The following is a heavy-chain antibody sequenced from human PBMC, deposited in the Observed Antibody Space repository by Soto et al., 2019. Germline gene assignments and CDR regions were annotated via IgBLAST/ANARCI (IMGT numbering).Heavy chain of an antibody. CDR3: VHPRSTVQIPPT. V-gene: IGHV3-64D*06. CDR1: GFTFSMFS. CDR2: ISSNVDST. Sequence: GGSLRLSWSASGFTFSMFSMHWVRQAPGKGLEYVSGISSNVDSTYYADSVKGTFTISRDNSKNTLYLQMSSLRAVDTAVYYCVHPRSTVQIPPTWGQGTLLTVSS. D-gene: IGHD4-17*01. J-gene: IGHJ5*02.